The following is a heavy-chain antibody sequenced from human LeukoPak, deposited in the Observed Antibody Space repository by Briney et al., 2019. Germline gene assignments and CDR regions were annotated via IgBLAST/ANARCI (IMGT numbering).Heavy chain of an antibody. CDR3: ARASAPSIAARLGNWLDP. V-gene: IGHV1-2*02. CDR2: INPNSGGT. D-gene: IGHD6-6*01. Sequence: ASQKVSCKASGNTYTGYYMHWVRQAPGQGLERMGWINPNSGGTNYAQKFQGRVTMTRDTSISTAYMELSRLRSDDTAVYYCARASAPSIAARLGNWLDPWGQGTLVTVSS. CDR1: GNTYTGYY. J-gene: IGHJ5*02.